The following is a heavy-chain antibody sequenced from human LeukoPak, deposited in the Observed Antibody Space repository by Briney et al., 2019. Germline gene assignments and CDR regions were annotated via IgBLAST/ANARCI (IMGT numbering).Heavy chain of an antibody. Sequence: SETLSLTCTVSGGSISSYYWSWIRQPPGKGLEWIGYIYYSGSTNYNPSLKSRVTISVDTSKNQFSLKLSSVTAADTAAYYCARAPFGGYYDSSGYLYYYYYYMDVWGKGTTVTVSS. J-gene: IGHJ6*03. CDR2: IYYSGST. V-gene: IGHV4-59*01. D-gene: IGHD3-22*01. CDR3: ARAPFGGYYDSSGYLYYYYYYMDV. CDR1: GGSISSYY.